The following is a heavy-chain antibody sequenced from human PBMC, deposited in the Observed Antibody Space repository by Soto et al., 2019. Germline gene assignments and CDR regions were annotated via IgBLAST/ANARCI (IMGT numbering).Heavy chain of an antibody. CDR1: GGSISSSSYY. CDR3: ASPDCSGGSCYSADPYYFDY. Sequence: KPSETVSLTCTVSGGSISSSSYYWGWIRQPPGKGLEWIGSIYYSGSTYYNPSLKSRVTISVDTSKNQFSLKLSSVTAADTAVYYCASPDCSGGSCYSADPYYFDYWGQGTLVTVSS. V-gene: IGHV4-39*01. J-gene: IGHJ4*02. CDR2: IYYSGST. D-gene: IGHD2-15*01.